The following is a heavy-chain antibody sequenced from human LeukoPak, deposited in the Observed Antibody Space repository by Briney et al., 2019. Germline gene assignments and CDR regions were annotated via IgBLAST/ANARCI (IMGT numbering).Heavy chain of an antibody. D-gene: IGHD6-13*01. J-gene: IGHJ5*02. Sequence: TGGSLRLSCAASGFTFSSYAMSWVRQAPGKGLEWVSAISGSGGSTYYADSVKGRFTISRDNSKNTLYLQMNSLRAEDTAVYYCAKVGQQLVLARHKWFDPWGQGTLVTVSS. V-gene: IGHV3-23*01. CDR3: AKVGQQLVLARHKWFDP. CDR2: ISGSGGST. CDR1: GFTFSSYA.